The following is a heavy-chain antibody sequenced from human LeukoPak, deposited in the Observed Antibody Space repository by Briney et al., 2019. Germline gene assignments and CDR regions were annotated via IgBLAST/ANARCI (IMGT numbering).Heavy chain of an antibody. CDR2: IYSDGSKQ. Sequence: RGSLRLSCAASGFIFNNYGMHWVRQAPGKGLEWVAVIYSDGSKQNYEDSVKGRFTISRDDSKNTVYLQMNSLRAEDTAVYYCAKDVRSGYFDYWGQGTLVTVSS. J-gene: IGHJ4*02. D-gene: IGHD3-22*01. CDR3: AKDVRSGYFDY. V-gene: IGHV3-33*06. CDR1: GFIFNNYG.